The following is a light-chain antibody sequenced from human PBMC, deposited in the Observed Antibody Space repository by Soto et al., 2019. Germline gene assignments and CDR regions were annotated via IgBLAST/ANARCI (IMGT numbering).Light chain of an antibody. V-gene: IGKV1-8*01. CDR2: AAT. Sequence: AIRMTQSPSSFSASTGDRVTITCRASQGISSYLAWYQQKPGKAPKLLIYAATTLQSGVPSSFSGSGSGTDFSLTISCLQSEDFATYYCQQYYSPPFPFGPGTKVDIK. J-gene: IGKJ3*01. CDR1: QGISSY. CDR3: QQYYSPPFP.